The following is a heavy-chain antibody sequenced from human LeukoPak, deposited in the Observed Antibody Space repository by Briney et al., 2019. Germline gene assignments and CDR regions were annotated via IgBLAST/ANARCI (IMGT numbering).Heavy chain of an antibody. CDR3: ARGRRYSSSSPGGDY. CDR2: INHSGST. Sequence: PSETLSLTCAVYGGSFSGYYWSWIRQPPGKGLEWIGEINHSGSTNYNPSLKSQVTISVDTSKNQFSLKLSSVTAADTAVYYCARGRRYSSSSPGGDYWGQGTLVTVSS. D-gene: IGHD6-6*01. CDR1: GGSFSGYY. J-gene: IGHJ4*02. V-gene: IGHV4-34*01.